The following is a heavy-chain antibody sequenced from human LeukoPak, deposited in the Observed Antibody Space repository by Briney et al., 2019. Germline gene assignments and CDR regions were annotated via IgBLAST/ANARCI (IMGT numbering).Heavy chain of an antibody. CDR2: INHSGST. J-gene: IGHJ4*02. Sequence: SETLSLTCAVYGGSFSGYYWSWIRQPPGKGLEWIGEINHSGSTNYNPSLKSRVTISVDTSKNQFSLKLSSVTAADTAVYYCARRRATSYYFDYWGQGTLVTVSS. CDR3: ARRRATSYYFDY. D-gene: IGHD5-12*01. V-gene: IGHV4-34*01. CDR1: GGSFSGYY.